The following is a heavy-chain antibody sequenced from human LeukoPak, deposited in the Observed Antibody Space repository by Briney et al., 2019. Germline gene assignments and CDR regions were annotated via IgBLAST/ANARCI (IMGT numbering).Heavy chain of an antibody. D-gene: IGHD6-13*01. CDR2: ISGSGGST. CDR1: GFTFSSYA. V-gene: IGHV3-23*01. J-gene: IGHJ4*02. Sequence: PGGSLRLSCAASGFTFSSYAMSWVRQAPGKGLEWVSAISGSGGSTYYADSVKGRFTISRDNSKNTLYLQMNGLRAEDTAVYYCAKGDSSSWYPVGFDYWGQGTLVTVSS. CDR3: AKGDSSSWYPVGFDY.